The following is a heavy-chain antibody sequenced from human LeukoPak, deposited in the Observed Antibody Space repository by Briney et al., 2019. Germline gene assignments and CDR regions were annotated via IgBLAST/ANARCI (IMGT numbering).Heavy chain of an antibody. CDR2: IRYDGSNK. CDR1: GFTFGSYG. J-gene: IGHJ4*02. Sequence: PGGSLRLSCAASGFTFGSYGMHWVRQAPGKGLEWVAFIRYDGSNKYYADSVKGRFTISRDNSKNTLYLQMNSLRAEDTAVYYCAKLGFGEPIGDYWGQGTLVTVSS. CDR3: AKLGFGEPIGDY. D-gene: IGHD3-10*01. V-gene: IGHV3-30*02.